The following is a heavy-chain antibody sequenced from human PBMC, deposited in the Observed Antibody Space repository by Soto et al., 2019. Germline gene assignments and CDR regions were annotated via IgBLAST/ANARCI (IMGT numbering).Heavy chain of an antibody. CDR2: ISSSSSYI. Sequence: GGSLRLSCAASGFTFSSYSMNWVRQAPGKGLEWVSSISSSSSYIYYADSVKGRFTISRDNAKNSLYLQMNSLRAEDTAVYYCARESGYSGYGDFDYWGQGNLVTVSS. CDR3: ARESGYSGYGDFDY. J-gene: IGHJ4*02. CDR1: GFTFSSYS. D-gene: IGHD5-12*01. V-gene: IGHV3-21*01.